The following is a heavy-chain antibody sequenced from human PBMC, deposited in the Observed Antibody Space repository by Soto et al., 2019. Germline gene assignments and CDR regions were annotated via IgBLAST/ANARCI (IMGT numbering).Heavy chain of an antibody. V-gene: IGHV4-59*01. CDR3: ARDRRGLDV. Sequence: SETLSLTCTVSGGSISSYYWSWIRQPPGKGLEWIGYIYYSGSTNYNPSLKSRVTISVDTSKNQFSLKLSSVTAADTAVYYCARDRRGLDVWGQGTTVT. CDR1: GGSISSYY. J-gene: IGHJ6*02. CDR2: IYYSGST.